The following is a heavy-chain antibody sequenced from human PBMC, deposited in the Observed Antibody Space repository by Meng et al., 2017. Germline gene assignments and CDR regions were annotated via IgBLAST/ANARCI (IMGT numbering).Heavy chain of an antibody. D-gene: IGHD6-25*01. CDR1: GYNFPDYY. CDR2: INPKSGDT. CDR3: ARDEDISAAGKLFGDY. J-gene: IGHJ4*02. V-gene: IGHV1-2*06. Sequence: QVQLVQSGAEVQKPGAPVKVSCKPSGYNFPDYYIHWVRRAPGQGLEWMGRINPKSGDTHYAQKFQARVTMTGDTFVSTAYMELSGLRSDDTAMYYCARDEDISAAGKLFGDYWGQGTLVTVSS.